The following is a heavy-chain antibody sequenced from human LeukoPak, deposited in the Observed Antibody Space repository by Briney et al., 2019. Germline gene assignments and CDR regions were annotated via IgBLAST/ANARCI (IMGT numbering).Heavy chain of an antibody. Sequence: ASVKVSCKASGYTFTGYYMHWVRQAPGQGLEWMGWTNPNSGGTNYAQKFQGRVTMTRDTSISTAYMELSRLRSDDTAVYYCASPSVSDYGDYAVDYWGQGTLVTVSS. V-gene: IGHV1-2*02. D-gene: IGHD4-17*01. CDR1: GYTFTGYY. J-gene: IGHJ4*02. CDR3: ASPSVSDYGDYAVDY. CDR2: TNPNSGGT.